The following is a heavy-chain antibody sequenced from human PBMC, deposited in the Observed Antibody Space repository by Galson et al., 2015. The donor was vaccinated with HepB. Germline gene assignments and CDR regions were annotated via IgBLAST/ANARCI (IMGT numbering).Heavy chain of an antibody. CDR1: GFTFSSSG. J-gene: IGHJ6*03. V-gene: IGHV3-30*18. CDR2: ISNRGSDR. Sequence: SLRLSCADSGFTFSSSGMHWVRQAPGKGLEWVAFISNRGSDRYYTDSVKGRFSISRDNSKTTLYLQMNSLRVEDTAVYYCAKDSGMPVRLSEESRETLYHYYYYMDVWGKGTTVIVSS. CDR3: AKDSGMPVRLSEESRETLYHYYYYMDV. D-gene: IGHD1-1*01.